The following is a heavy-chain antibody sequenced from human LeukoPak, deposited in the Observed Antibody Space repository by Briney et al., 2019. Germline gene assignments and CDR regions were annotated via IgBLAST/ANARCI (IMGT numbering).Heavy chain of an antibody. CDR1: GGSISDYY. CDR3: ARDLWGSGIDN. CDR2: YSGNT. J-gene: IGHJ4*02. Sequence: SETLSLTCTVSGGSISDYYWSWIRQPPGRGLEWIGYSGNTNYNPSLKSRVIISVDTSKNQFSLKLSPVTAADTAVYYCARDLWGSGIDNWGQGTLVTVSS. D-gene: IGHD3-10*01. V-gene: IGHV4-59*01.